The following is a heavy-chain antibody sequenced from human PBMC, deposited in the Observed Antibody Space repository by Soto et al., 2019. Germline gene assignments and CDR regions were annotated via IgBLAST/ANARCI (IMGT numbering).Heavy chain of an antibody. D-gene: IGHD3-16*02. Sequence: VQLVESGGGLVQPGRSLRLSCVASGFTFDDYGMHWVRQAPGKGLEWVSGMSWNGGSIAYADSVKGRFTISRDNAKNCLYLQMNSLRPEDTALYYCAKDISLGGLSAPDHWGQGTLVTVSS. CDR2: MSWNGGSI. CDR3: AKDISLGGLSAPDH. J-gene: IGHJ4*02. CDR1: GFTFDDYG. V-gene: IGHV3-9*01.